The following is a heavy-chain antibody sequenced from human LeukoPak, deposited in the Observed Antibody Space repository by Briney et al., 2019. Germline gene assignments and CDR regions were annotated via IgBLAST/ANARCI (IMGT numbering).Heavy chain of an antibody. J-gene: IGHJ4*02. Sequence: GGSLRLSCAASGFTFSSYAMNWVRQAPGKGRVGVSRIYTDGSSTAYADSVKGRFTISRDNAKNTVYLQMNSLRAEDTAVYYCARVQNEWQLLPGFDYWGQGTLVTVSS. D-gene: IGHD1-26*01. CDR2: IYTDGSST. CDR1: GFTFSSYA. CDR3: ARVQNEWQLLPGFDY. V-gene: IGHV3-74*01.